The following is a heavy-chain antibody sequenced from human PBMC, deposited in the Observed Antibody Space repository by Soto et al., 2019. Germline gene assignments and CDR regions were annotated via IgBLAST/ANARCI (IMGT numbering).Heavy chain of an antibody. Sequence: PGGSLRLSCAASGFTFSSYGMHWVRQAPGKGLEWVAVIRCDGSNIYYADSVKGRFTISRDNSKNSLYLQMNSLRAEDTAVYYCARLLPFIDYWGQGTLVTVSS. CDR3: ARLLPFIDY. D-gene: IGHD2-21*01. CDR2: IRCDGSNI. J-gene: IGHJ4*02. CDR1: GFTFSSYG. V-gene: IGHV3-33*01.